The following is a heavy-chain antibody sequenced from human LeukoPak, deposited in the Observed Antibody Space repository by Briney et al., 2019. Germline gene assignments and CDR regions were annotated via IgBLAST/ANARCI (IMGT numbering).Heavy chain of an antibody. CDR1: GGSISSYY. CDR3: ARGGGHDWGAFDY. V-gene: IGHV4-59*01. J-gene: IGHJ4*02. Sequence: SETLSLTCTVSGGSISSYYWNWIRQPPGKGLEWIGYIYYSGSTNYNPSLKSRVTISVDTSKNQFSLKLSSVTAADTAVYYCARGGGHDWGAFDYWGQGTLVTVSS. CDR2: IYYSGST. D-gene: IGHD7-27*01.